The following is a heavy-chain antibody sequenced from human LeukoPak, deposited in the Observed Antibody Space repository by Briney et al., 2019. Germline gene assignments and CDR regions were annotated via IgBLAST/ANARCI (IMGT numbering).Heavy chain of an antibody. CDR3: ATETNGRHYDY. J-gene: IGHJ4*02. CDR2: IGPTGSDR. D-gene: IGHD1-14*01. V-gene: IGHV3-21*06. Sequence: NAGGSLRLSCTASGLTFSTSGFNWVRQAPGKGLEWVASIGPTGSDRYHADSIKGRFTISRDNANNFLYLQMNSLRAEDTAVYYCATETNGRHYDYWGQGTLLTVSS. CDR1: GLTFSTSG.